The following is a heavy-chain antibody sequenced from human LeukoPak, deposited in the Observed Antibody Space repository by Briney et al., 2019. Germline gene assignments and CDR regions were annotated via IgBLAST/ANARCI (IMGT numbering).Heavy chain of an antibody. J-gene: IGHJ5*02. CDR1: GGSISSSNYY. V-gene: IGHV4-39*07. Sequence: PSETLSLTCTVSGGSISSSNYYWGWIRQPPGKGLEWIGSIYQSGNTYYNPSLKSRVTISVDKSKNQFSLKLSSVTAADTAVYYCARDKAVAGGNWFDPWGQGTLVTVSS. CDR2: IYQSGNT. D-gene: IGHD6-19*01. CDR3: ARDKAVAGGNWFDP.